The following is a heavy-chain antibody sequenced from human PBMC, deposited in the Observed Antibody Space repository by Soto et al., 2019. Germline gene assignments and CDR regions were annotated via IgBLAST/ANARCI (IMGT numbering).Heavy chain of an antibody. CDR2: IYWDDDK. CDR1: GFSLSTGGVG. V-gene: IGHV2-5*02. CDR3: AHSRCGGDCLQSYSSHYYYGMDV. D-gene: IGHD2-21*02. J-gene: IGHJ6*02. Sequence: QITLKESGPTLVKPTQTLTLTCTFSGFSLSTGGVGVGWIRQPPGEALEWLALIYWDDDKRYSPSLKSRLTITKDTSNNQVVLSMTNMDPVDTATYYCAHSRCGGDCLQSYSSHYYYGMDVWGQGTTVTVSS.